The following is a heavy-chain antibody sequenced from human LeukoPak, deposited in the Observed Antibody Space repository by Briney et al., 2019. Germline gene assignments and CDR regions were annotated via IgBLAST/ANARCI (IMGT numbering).Heavy chain of an antibody. Sequence: ASVKVSCKTSVYSFSNYHVHWVRQAPGQGLDWVGIMAPRDDGATYAQKFQGRVTMTRDTSTSTLYIDLNSLRPEDTAVYYCAREVRTGIGATDYWGQGTLVTVSS. J-gene: IGHJ4*02. V-gene: IGHV1-46*01. CDR1: VYSFSNYH. D-gene: IGHD1-26*01. CDR2: MAPRDDGA. CDR3: AREVRTGIGATDY.